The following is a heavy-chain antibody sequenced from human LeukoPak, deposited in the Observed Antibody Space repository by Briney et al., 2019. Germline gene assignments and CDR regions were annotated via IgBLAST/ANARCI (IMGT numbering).Heavy chain of an antibody. CDR3: AKEKGGGYSYGYDY. J-gene: IGHJ4*02. CDR1: GFTFSDYY. CDR2: ISYDGSNK. V-gene: IGHV3-30*18. D-gene: IGHD5-18*01. Sequence: GGSLRLSCAASGFTFSDYYMSWIRQAPGKGLEWVAVISYDGSNKYYADSVKGRFTISRDNSKNTLYLQMNSLRAEDTAVYYCAKEKGGGYSYGYDYWGQGTLVTVSS.